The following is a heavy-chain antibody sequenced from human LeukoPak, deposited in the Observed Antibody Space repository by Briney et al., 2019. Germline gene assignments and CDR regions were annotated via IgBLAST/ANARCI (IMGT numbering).Heavy chain of an antibody. Sequence: PGGSXXLSCAXSGFTFSSYSMNWVRQAPGKGLEWVSSISCSSSYIYYADSVKGRFTISRDNAKNSLYLQMNSLRAEDTAVYYCARAELAHKGWGQGTLVTVSS. J-gene: IGHJ4*02. CDR1: GFTFSSYS. CDR2: ISCSSSYI. V-gene: IGHV3-21*01. D-gene: IGHD3-10*01. CDR3: ARAELAHKG.